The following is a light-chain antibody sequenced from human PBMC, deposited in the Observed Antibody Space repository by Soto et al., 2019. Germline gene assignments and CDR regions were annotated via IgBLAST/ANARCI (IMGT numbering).Light chain of an antibody. V-gene: IGLV2-14*03. CDR1: SSDVGGYNY. CDR2: DVT. CDR3: QSYDSSLSVLV. J-gene: IGLJ2*01. Sequence: QSALTQPASVSGSPGQWITISCTGTSSDVGGYNYVSWYQQHPGKAPKLMIYDVTNRPSGVPDRFSGSKSGTSASLAITGLQAEDEADYYCQSYDSSLSVLVFGGGTKLTVL.